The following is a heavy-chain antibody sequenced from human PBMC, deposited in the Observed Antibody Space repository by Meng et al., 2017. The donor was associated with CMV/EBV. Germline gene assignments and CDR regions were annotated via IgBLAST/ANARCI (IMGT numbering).Heavy chain of an antibody. CDR2: INHSGST. J-gene: IGHJ4*02. CDR3: ARPRYSGSYYGY. V-gene: IGHV4-34*01. CDR1: GGSCSGYY. D-gene: IGHD1-26*01. Sequence: LTCAVYGGSCSGYYWSWIRQPPGKGLEWIGEINHSGSTNYNPSLKSRVTISVDTSKNQFSLKLSSVTAADTAVYYCARPRYSGSYYGYWGQGTLVTVSS.